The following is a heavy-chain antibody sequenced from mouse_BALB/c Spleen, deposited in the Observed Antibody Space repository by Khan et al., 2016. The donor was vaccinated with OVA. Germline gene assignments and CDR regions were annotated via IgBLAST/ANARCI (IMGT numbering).Heavy chain of an antibody. CDR1: GFSLSRYN. CDR2: IWGGGGT. Sequence: QVQLKQSGPGLVAPSQSLSITCTVSGFSLSRYNVHWVRQPPGKGLEWLGMIWGGGGTDYTSALKSRLSIRKDDSKRQVFLKMSRLQSDDTAIYYCTRAYYRYDGYYAMDYWGQGTSVTVSA. J-gene: IGHJ4*01. D-gene: IGHD2-14*01. V-gene: IGHV2-6-4*01. CDR3: TRAYYRYDGYYAMDY.